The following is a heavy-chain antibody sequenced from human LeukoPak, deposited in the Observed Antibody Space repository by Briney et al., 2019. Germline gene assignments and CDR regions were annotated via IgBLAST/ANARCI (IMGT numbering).Heavy chain of an antibody. Sequence: GGSLRLSCAASGFSFSSYVMHWVRQAPGKGLEWVAILWYDGSFEYYADSVKGRFTISRNNSKNTLYLQMNSLRAEDTAVYYCAKDRWQQPDYLFDYWGQGTLVTVSS. J-gene: IGHJ4*02. CDR1: GFSFSSYV. CDR3: AKDRWQQPDYLFDY. V-gene: IGHV3-33*06. CDR2: LWYDGSFE. D-gene: IGHD6-13*01.